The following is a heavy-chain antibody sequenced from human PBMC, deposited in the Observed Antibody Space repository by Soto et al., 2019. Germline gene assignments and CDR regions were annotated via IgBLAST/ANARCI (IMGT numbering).Heavy chain of an antibody. D-gene: IGHD6-19*01. J-gene: IGHJ4*02. Sequence: QLQLQESGPGLVKPSETLSLTCTVSGGSISSSSYYWGWIRQPPGKGLEWIGRIYYSGSTYYNPSLKSRVTISVDTSKNQFSLKLSSVTAADTAVYYCARLGVAVAEGDYWGQGTLVTVSS. CDR2: IYYSGST. V-gene: IGHV4-39*01. CDR3: ARLGVAVAEGDY. CDR1: GGSISSSSYY.